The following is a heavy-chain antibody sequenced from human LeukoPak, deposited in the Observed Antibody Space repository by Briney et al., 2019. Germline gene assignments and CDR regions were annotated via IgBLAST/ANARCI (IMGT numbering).Heavy chain of an antibody. CDR2: ISAYNGNT. CDR3: ARPTPQRGFDP. J-gene: IGHJ5*02. Sequence: ASVKVSCKASGYTFTSYGISWVRQAPGQGLEWMGWISAYNGNTNYAQKLQGRVTMTTDTSTSTAYVELRSLRSDDTAVYYCARPTPQRGFDPWGQRTLVTVSS. CDR1: GYTFTSYG. V-gene: IGHV1-18*01. D-gene: IGHD5-24*01.